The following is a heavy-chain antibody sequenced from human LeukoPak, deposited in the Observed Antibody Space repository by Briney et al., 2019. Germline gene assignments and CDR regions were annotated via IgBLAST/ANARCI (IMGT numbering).Heavy chain of an antibody. Sequence: SVKVSCKASGGTFSSYAIRWVRQAPGQGLEWMGRIIPILGIANYAQKFQGRVTITADKSTSTAYMELSSLRSEDTAVYYCARALGDSSGYNRNYFDYWGQGTLVTVSS. J-gene: IGHJ4*02. CDR2: IIPILGIA. D-gene: IGHD3-22*01. CDR1: GGTFSSYA. CDR3: ARALGDSSGYNRNYFDY. V-gene: IGHV1-69*04.